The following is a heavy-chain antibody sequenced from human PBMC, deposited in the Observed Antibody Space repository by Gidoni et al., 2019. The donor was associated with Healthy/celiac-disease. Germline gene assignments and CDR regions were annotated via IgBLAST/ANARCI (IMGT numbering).Heavy chain of an antibody. D-gene: IGHD1-26*01. CDR2: ISWKSGTI. Sequence: EVQLVESGGGLVQPGRSLRLSCAASGLTFDDYAMHWVRQAPGKGLEWVSCISWKSGTIGYSDSVKGRFTISRYNAKTSLYLQMNSLRAEDTALYYCAKGGPVGATLTYFDYWGQGTLVTVSS. CDR3: AKGGPVGATLTYFDY. J-gene: IGHJ4*02. V-gene: IGHV3-9*01. CDR1: GLTFDDYA.